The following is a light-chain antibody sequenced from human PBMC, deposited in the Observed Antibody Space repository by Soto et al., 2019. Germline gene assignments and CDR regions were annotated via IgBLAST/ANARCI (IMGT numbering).Light chain of an antibody. J-gene: IGKJ4*01. V-gene: IGKV3-11*01. Sequence: EIVLTQSPGTLSLSPVERATLSGMASQSVSSYLAWYQQKPGQAPRLLIYDASNRATGIPARFSGSGSGTDFTLTISSLEPEDFAVYYCQQRSNWPALTFGGGTKVDI. CDR3: QQRSNWPALT. CDR2: DAS. CDR1: QSVSSY.